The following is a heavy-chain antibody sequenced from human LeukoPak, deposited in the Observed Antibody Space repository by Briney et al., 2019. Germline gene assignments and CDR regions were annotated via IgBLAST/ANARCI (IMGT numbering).Heavy chain of an antibody. CDR3: ARVGQGEWFFDL. D-gene: IGHD1-26*01. CDR2: IIPIFGTA. V-gene: IGHV1-69*13. Sequence: GASVKVSCKASGGTFSSYAISWVRQAPGQGLEWMGGIIPIFGTANYAQKFQGRVTITADESTSTAYMELSSLRSEDTAVYYCARVGQGEWFFDLWGRGTLVTVSS. J-gene: IGHJ2*01. CDR1: GGTFSSYA.